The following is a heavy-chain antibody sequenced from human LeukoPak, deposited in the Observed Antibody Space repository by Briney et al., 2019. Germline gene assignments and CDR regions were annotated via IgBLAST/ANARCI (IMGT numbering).Heavy chain of an antibody. CDR2: ISSSGTHI. D-gene: IGHD6-13*01. J-gene: IGHJ4*02. CDR3: ARALAAAGTGYYFDY. CDR1: GFTFSSYA. Sequence: GGSLRLSCAASGFTFSSYAMSRVRQAPGKGLEWASSISSSGTHIYYAYSVKGRFTISRDNAMNSLYLQMNSLRAEDTAVYYCARALAAAGTGYYFDYWGQGTLVTVSS. V-gene: IGHV3-21*01.